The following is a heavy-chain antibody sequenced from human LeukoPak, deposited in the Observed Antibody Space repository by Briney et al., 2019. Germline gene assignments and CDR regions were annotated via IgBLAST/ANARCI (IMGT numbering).Heavy chain of an antibody. V-gene: IGHV3-7*01. Sequence: GGSLRLSCAASGFTFSSYGMHWVRQAPGKGLEWVANIKQDGSEKYYVDSVEGRFTVSRDNTKNSLYLQMNSLRAEDTAVYYCTMIEWERWRGWSQGTLVTVSS. D-gene: IGHD1-26*01. CDR1: GFTFSSYG. CDR3: TMIEWERWRG. J-gene: IGHJ4*02. CDR2: IKQDGSEK.